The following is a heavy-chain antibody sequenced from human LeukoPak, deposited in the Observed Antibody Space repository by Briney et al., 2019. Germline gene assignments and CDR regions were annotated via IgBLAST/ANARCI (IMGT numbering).Heavy chain of an antibody. D-gene: IGHD4-17*01. V-gene: IGHV1-69*10. J-gene: IGHJ6*02. CDR1: RGTFSSYA. CDR3: AREPTDYGDPSYYYYGMDV. Sequence: SVKVSCKASRGTFSSYAISWVRQAAGQGLEWMGGIIPILGIANYAQKFQGRVTITADKYTSTAYMELCSLRSEDTAVYYCAREPTDYGDPSYYYYGMDVWGQGTTVTVSS. CDR2: IIPILGIA.